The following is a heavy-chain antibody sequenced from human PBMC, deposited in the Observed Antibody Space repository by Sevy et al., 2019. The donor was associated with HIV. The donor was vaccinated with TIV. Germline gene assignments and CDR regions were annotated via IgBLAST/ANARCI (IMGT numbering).Heavy chain of an antibody. J-gene: IGHJ4*02. V-gene: IGHV4-59*01. CDR2: IYYNGKA. D-gene: IGHD5-12*01. CDR1: DGSMSSYY. Sequence: SETLSLTCTVSDGSMSSYYWSWIRQPPGKGLEWTGFIYYNGKANYNHSLASRVTMSIHTSMKQFSLKLRSVTAADTAMYDCARGTRDGYNFYFDSWGQGTLVTVSS. CDR3: ARGTRDGYNFYFDS.